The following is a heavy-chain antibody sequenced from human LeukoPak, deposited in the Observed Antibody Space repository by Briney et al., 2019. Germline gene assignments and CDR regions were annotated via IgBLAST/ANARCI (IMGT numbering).Heavy chain of an antibody. CDR3: AKRGDGGAWYDY. V-gene: IGHV3-74*01. J-gene: IGHJ4*02. D-gene: IGHD6-19*01. Sequence: GGSLRLSCVASGFTFSSYWMDWVRQAPGKGLVWVSRISSDGSNTAYADSVKGRFTISRDNAKNTLYLQMSSLRAEDTAVYYCAKRGDGGAWYDYWGQGTLVIVSS. CDR1: GFTFSSYW. CDR2: ISSDGSNT.